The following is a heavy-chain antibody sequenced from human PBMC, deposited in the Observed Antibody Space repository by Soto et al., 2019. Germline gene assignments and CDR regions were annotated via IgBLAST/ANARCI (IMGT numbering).Heavy chain of an antibody. Sequence: EVQLVESGGGLVQPGGSLRLSCAASGFTVTSNYMSWVRQAPGRGLEWVSIFYPAGSTYYADSVQGRFTISRDSSKNILYIQVNRLRAEDTAVYYCANVGDSSCYAKYFHHWGQGPLVTVSS. CDR1: GFTVTSNY. CDR3: ANVGDSSCYAKYFHH. J-gene: IGHJ1*01. D-gene: IGHD3-22*01. CDR2: FYPAGST. V-gene: IGHV3-66*01.